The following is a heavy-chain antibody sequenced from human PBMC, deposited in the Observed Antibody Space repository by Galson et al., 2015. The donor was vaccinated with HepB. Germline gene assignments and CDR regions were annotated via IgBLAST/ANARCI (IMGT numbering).Heavy chain of an antibody. J-gene: IGHJ4*02. Sequence: SLRLSCAASGFTFSSYAMHWVRQAPGKGLEWVAVISYDGSNKYYADSVKGRFTISRDNSKNTLYLQMNSLRAEDTAVYYCARGVDYYDSSGYLFLDYWGQGTLVTVSS. CDR3: ARGVDYYDSSGYLFLDY. CDR1: GFTFSSYA. D-gene: IGHD3-22*01. CDR2: ISYDGSNK. V-gene: IGHV3-30-3*01.